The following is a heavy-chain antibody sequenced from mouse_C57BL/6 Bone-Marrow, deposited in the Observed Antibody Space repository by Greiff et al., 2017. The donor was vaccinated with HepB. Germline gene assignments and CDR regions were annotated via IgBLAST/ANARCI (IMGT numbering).Heavy chain of an antibody. CDR1: GFTFSNYW. CDR2: IRLKSDNYAT. CDR3: TGELELDYFDY. J-gene: IGHJ2*01. Sequence: DVMLVESGGGLVQPGGSMKLSCVASGFTFSNYWMNWVRQSPEKGLEWVAQIRLKSDNYATHYAESVKGRFTISRDDSKSSVYLQMNNLRAEDTGIYYCTGELELDYFDYWGQGTTLTVSS. D-gene: IGHD4-1*01. V-gene: IGHV6-3*01.